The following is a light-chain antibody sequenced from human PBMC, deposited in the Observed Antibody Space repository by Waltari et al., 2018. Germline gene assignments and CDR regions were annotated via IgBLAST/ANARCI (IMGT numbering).Light chain of an antibody. V-gene: IGLV2-14*01. J-gene: IGLJ2*01. CDR1: HPDVGSYGH. CDR3: SSCSYAPTTTVI. CDR2: EVH. Sequence: QSALTQPASVSGSPGQSPTIPCTGAHPDVGSYGHVSWYQHHPGKAPKLIIYEVHNRPSGISNRFSASKSDDTASLTISGLQAEDEATYYCSSCSYAPTTTVIFGGGTKVTVL.